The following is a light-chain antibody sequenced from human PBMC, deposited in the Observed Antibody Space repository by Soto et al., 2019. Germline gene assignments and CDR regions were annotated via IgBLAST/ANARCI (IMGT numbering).Light chain of an antibody. J-gene: IGKJ3*01. CDR3: QQLNSYVFA. Sequence: DIQLTQSPSFLSGSVGDRATITCRSSQDVSRYLAWYQQKPGKAPNLLIYAASSLRSGVPSRFSGSGSETEFTLTISSLQPEDLATYYCQQLNSYVFAFGPGTKGDIK. CDR2: AAS. CDR1: QDVSRY. V-gene: IGKV1-9*01.